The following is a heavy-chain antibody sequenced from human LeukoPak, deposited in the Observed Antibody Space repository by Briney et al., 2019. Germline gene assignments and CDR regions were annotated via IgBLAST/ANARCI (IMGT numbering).Heavy chain of an antibody. V-gene: IGHV3-49*04. D-gene: IGHD6-19*01. CDR3: TREHSSGWYFYY. CDR2: IRSKAYGGTT. J-gene: IGHJ4*02. CDR1: GFTFGDYA. Sequence: GGSLRLSCTASGFTFGDYAMSWVRQAPGKGVEGVGFIRSKAYGGTTEYAASVKGRFTISRDDSKSIAYLQMNSLKTEDTAVYYCTREHSSGWYFYYWGQGTLVTVSS.